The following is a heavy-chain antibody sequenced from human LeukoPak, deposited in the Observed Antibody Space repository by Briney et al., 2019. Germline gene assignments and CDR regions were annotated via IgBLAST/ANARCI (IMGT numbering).Heavy chain of an antibody. CDR3: ARTRYDGSGYYSLGDY. CDR2: INHDGSST. J-gene: IGHJ4*02. Sequence: GGSLRLSCATSGFTFSTFWMHWVRQAPGKGLVWVSRINHDGSSTNYADSVKGRFTISRDNAKNSLYLQMNSLRAEDTAVYYCARTRYDGSGYYSLGDYWGQGTLVTVSS. CDR1: GFTFSTFW. D-gene: IGHD3-22*01. V-gene: IGHV3-74*01.